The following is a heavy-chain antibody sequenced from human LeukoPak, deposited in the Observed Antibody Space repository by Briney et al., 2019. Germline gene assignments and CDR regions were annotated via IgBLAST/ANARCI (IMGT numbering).Heavy chain of an antibody. D-gene: IGHD3-22*01. CDR2: ISYDGSNK. CDR3: ARALNYYDSSGHDY. J-gene: IGHJ4*02. Sequence: GGSLRLSCAASGFTFSSYGMHWVRQAPGKGLEWVAVISYDGSNKYYADSVKGRFTISRDNSKNTLYLQMNSLRAEDTAVYYCARALNYYDSSGHDYWGQGTLVTVSS. CDR1: GFTFSSYG. V-gene: IGHV3-30*03.